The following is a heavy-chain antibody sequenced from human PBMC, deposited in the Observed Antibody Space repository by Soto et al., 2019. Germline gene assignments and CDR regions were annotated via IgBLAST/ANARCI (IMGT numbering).Heavy chain of an antibody. D-gene: IGHD3-9*01. CDR2: IYYSGST. CDR3: ARDLAIELRYFDWLPSYGMDV. J-gene: IGHJ6*02. CDR1: GGSIRSGDYY. V-gene: IGHV4-30-4*02. Sequence: SEPLSLSYTGSGGSIRSGDYYGGPLRQPPGKGLEWIRYIYYSGSTYYNPSLKSRVTISVDTSKNQFSLKLSSVTAADTAVYYCARDLAIELRYFDWLPSYGMDVWGQGTTVA.